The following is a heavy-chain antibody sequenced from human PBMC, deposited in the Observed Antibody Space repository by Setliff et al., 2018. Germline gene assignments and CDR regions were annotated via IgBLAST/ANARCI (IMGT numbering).Heavy chain of an antibody. Sequence: SVKVSCKASGGMSGTYSISWVRQAPGQGLEWMGAIIPIFGTPNYAQKFQDRVTITAGVSTSTAYMELSSLRSDDTAVYYCARDGAYCSGGSCYSFDYWGPGTPVTVS. V-gene: IGHV1-69*13. CDR1: GGMSGTYS. J-gene: IGHJ4*02. D-gene: IGHD2-15*01. CDR3: ARDGAYCSGGSCYSFDY. CDR2: IIPIFGTP.